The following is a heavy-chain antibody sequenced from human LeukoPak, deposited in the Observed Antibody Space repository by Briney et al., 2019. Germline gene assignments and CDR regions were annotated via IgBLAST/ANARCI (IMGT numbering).Heavy chain of an antibody. CDR2: IIPIFGTA. CDR3: ASHGSGNLYYYYMDV. CDR1: GGTFSSYA. J-gene: IGHJ6*03. Sequence: ASVKVSCKASGGTFSSYAISWVRQAPGQGLEWMGGIIPIFGTANYAQKFQGRVTITTDESTSTAYMELSSLRSEDTAVYYCASHGSGNLYYYYMDVWGKGTTVTVSS. D-gene: IGHD3-10*01. V-gene: IGHV1-69*05.